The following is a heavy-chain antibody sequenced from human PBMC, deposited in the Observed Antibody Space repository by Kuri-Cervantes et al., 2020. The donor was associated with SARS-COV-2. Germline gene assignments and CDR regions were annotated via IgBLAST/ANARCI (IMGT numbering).Heavy chain of an antibody. J-gene: IGHJ4*02. CDR1: GYTFTGYY. D-gene: IGHD6-19*01. V-gene: IGHV1-2*02. Sequence: ASVKVSCKASGYTFTGYYMHWVRQAPGQGLEWMGWINPNSGGTNYAQKLQGRVTMTRDTSISTAYMELSSLRSEDTAVYYCAIKTAVAGPGAIDYWGQGTLVTVSS. CDR2: INPNSGGT. CDR3: AIKTAVAGPGAIDY.